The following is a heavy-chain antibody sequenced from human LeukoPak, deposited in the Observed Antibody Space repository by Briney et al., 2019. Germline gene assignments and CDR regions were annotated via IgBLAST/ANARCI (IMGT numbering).Heavy chain of an antibody. CDR1: GFTFSSYW. Sequence: GGSLRLSCAASGFTFSSYWMSWVRQAPGKGLEWVSSISSSSSYIYYADSVKGRFTISRDNAKNSLYLQMNSLRAEDTAVYYCAPVAGLGYWGQGTLVTVSS. J-gene: IGHJ4*02. V-gene: IGHV3-21*01. CDR2: ISSSSSYI. D-gene: IGHD6-19*01. CDR3: APVAGLGY.